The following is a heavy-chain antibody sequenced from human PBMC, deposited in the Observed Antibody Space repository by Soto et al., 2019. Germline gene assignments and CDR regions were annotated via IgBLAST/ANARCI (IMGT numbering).Heavy chain of an antibody. CDR2: IYHSGST. Sequence: SETLSLTCAVYGGSFSGYYWSWIRQPPGKGLEWIGGIYHSGSTNYNPSLKSRVTISVDTSKNQFSLKLSSVTAADTAVYYCARQYYDFFGWFDPWGQGTLVTVSS. CDR3: ARQYYDFFGWFDP. CDR1: GGSFSGYY. V-gene: IGHV4-34*01. D-gene: IGHD3-3*01. J-gene: IGHJ5*02.